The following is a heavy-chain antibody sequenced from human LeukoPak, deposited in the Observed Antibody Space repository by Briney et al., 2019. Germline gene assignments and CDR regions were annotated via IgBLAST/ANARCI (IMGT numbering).Heavy chain of an antibody. D-gene: IGHD2-21*01. CDR2: ISSNGGST. V-gene: IGHV3-64*01. J-gene: IGHJ4*02. CDR1: GFTFSSYA. CDR3: AKAPVTTCRGAYCYPFDY. Sequence: GSLRLSCAASGFTFSSYAMHWVRQAPGKGLEYVSAISSNGGSTYYANSVKGRFTISRDNSKNTLYLQMGSLRAEDMAVYYCAKAPVTTCRGAYCYPFDYWGQGTLVTVSS.